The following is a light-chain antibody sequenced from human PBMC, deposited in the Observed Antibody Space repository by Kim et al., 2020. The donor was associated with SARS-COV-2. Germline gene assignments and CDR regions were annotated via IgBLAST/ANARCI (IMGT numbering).Light chain of an antibody. Sequence: APEKTATITCWGNNIGSKSVHWYQQKPGQAPVLVIYYDTDRPSGIPERFSGSNSDNTATLTISRVEAGDEADYYCQVWDSSSDHYVFGGGTKVTVL. CDR3: QVWDSSSDHYV. CDR1: NIGSKS. V-gene: IGLV3-21*01. J-gene: IGLJ1*01. CDR2: YDT.